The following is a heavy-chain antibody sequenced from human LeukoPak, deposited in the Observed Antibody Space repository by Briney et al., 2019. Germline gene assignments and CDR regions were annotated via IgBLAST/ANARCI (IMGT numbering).Heavy chain of an antibody. D-gene: IGHD2-15*01. J-gene: IGHJ6*03. CDR1: GFTFSSYS. V-gene: IGHV3-48*01. Sequence: RGSLRLSCAASGFTFSSYSMNWVRQAPGKGLEWVSYISSSSSTIYYADSVKGRFTISRDNAKNSLYLQMNSLRAEDTAVYYCARELVVVAATHYYYYMDVWGKGTTVTVSS. CDR3: ARELVVVAATHYYYYMDV. CDR2: ISSSSSTI.